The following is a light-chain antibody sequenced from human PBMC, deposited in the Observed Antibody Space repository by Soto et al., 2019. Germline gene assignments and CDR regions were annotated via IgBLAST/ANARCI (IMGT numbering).Light chain of an antibody. CDR3: QQSYSTPQT. CDR2: AAS. J-gene: IGKJ1*01. V-gene: IGKV1-39*01. Sequence: DIQMTQSPSPLSASVGDRCTISCRASQSISTYLNWYQQKPGKAPKLLIYAASSLQSGVPSRFSGSGSGTDFTLTISSLQPEDFATYYCQQSYSTPQTFGQGTKVDIK. CDR1: QSISTY.